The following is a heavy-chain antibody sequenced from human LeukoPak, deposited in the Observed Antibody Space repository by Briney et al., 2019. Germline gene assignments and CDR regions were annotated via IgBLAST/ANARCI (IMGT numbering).Heavy chain of an antibody. CDR1: GVSISSYY. CDR3: ARHRWPTSLYYFDY. V-gene: IGHV4-59*08. Sequence: SETLSLTCTVSGVSISSYYWSWIRQPPGKGLEWIGYIYYSGSTNYNPSLKSRVTISVDTSKNQFSLKLSSVTAADTAVYYCARHRWPTSLYYFDYWGQGTLVTVSS. J-gene: IGHJ4*02. CDR2: IYYSGST. D-gene: IGHD3-16*02.